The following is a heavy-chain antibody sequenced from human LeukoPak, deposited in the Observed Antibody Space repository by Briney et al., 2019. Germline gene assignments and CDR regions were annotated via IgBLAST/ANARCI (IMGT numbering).Heavy chain of an antibody. CDR1: GVSISSYY. Sequence: SETLSLTCTVSGVSISSYYWNWIRQPPGKGLEWIGYISYSGNTNYNPSLKSRVTISVDTSNNHFSQKLSSVTAADTAVYFCATYTIAAGGYYYYGMDVWGQGTTVTVSS. D-gene: IGHD6-13*01. CDR2: ISYSGNT. V-gene: IGHV4-59*08. J-gene: IGHJ6*02. CDR3: ATYTIAAGGYYYYGMDV.